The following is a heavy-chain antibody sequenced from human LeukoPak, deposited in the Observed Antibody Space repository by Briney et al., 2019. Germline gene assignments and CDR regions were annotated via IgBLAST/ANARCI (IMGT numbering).Heavy chain of an antibody. CDR2: MNPNSGNT. V-gene: IGHV1-8*01. J-gene: IGHJ4*02. D-gene: IGHD3-10*01. Sequence: ASVKVSCKASGYTFTSYDINWVRRATGQGLEWMGWMNPNSGNTGYAQKFQGRVTMTRNTSISTAYMELSSLRSEDTAVYYCASGVDYYGSGDYDYWGQGTLVTVSS. CDR3: ASGVDYYGSGDYDY. CDR1: GYTFTSYD.